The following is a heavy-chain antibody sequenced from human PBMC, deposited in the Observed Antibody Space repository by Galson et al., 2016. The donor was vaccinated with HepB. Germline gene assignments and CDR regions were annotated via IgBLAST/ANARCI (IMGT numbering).Heavy chain of an antibody. CDR2: ISGSGGDT. V-gene: IGHV3-23*01. D-gene: IGHD1-26*01. Sequence: SLRLSCAASGFTFSSYAMSWVRQAPGKGLEWVLAISGSGGDTYYADSVKGRFTISRDNSKNTLYLQMNSLRADDTAVYYCAKGPGGRPYSGNYPFDYWGQGTLVTVSS. J-gene: IGHJ4*02. CDR3: AKGPGGRPYSGNYPFDY. CDR1: GFTFSSYA.